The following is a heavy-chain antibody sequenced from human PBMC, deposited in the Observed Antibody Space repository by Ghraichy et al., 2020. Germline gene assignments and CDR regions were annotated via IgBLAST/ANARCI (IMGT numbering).Heavy chain of an antibody. V-gene: IGHV1-2*02. J-gene: IGHJ4*02. CDR3: ARDPYSSSWSPFDY. Sequence: ASVKVSCKASGYTFTGYYMHWVRQAPGQGLEWMGWINPNSGVTNYAQKFQGRVTMTRDTSISTAYMELSRLRSDDTAVYYCARDPYSSSWSPFDYWGQGTLVTVSS. D-gene: IGHD6-13*01. CDR1: GYTFTGYY. CDR2: INPNSGVT.